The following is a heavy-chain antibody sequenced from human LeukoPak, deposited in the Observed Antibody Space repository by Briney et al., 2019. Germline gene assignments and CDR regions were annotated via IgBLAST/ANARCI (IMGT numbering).Heavy chain of an antibody. Sequence: TGGSLRLSCAASGFTFATYWMSWVRQAPGQGLEWVANIKHDGSEKYYVDSVKGRFAISRDNAENSLYLQMNSLRAEDTAVYYCARAVSDFYYGSGSDLSPPYYYGMDVWGQGTTVTVSS. J-gene: IGHJ6*02. CDR1: GFTFATYW. D-gene: IGHD3-10*01. CDR2: IKHDGSEK. V-gene: IGHV3-7*01. CDR3: ARAVSDFYYGSGSDLSPPYYYGMDV.